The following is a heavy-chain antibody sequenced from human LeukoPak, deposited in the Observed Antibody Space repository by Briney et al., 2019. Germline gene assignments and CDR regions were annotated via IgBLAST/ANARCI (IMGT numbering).Heavy chain of an antibody. V-gene: IGHV5-51*01. D-gene: IGHD1-1*01. J-gene: IGHJ4*02. CDR1: GYSFTNYW. CDR3: ARLQNYNDRIDY. CDR2: IYPGDSDT. Sequence: GASLQISCKGSGYSFTNYWIGWVRQLPGKGLECMGIIYPGDSDTRYNPSFQGQVTISADKSISTAYLQWSSLKVSDTAMYYCARLQNYNDRIDYWGQGTLVTVSS.